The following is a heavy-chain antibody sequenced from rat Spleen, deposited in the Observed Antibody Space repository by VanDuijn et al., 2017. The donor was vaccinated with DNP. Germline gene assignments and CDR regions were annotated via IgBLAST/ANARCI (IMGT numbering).Heavy chain of an antibody. CDR1: GYSITSNY. CDR2: ISYSGRT. V-gene: IGHV3-1*01. CDR3: ASWAPIAPLSTSNY. D-gene: IGHD1-2*01. J-gene: IGHJ2*01. Sequence: EVQLQESGPGLVKPSQSLSLTCSVTGYSITSNYWGWIRQFPGNKVEYIGHISYSGRTNYNPSLKSRISITRDTSKNHFFLHLNSVTIEDTATYYCASWAPIAPLSTSNYWGQGVMVTVSS.